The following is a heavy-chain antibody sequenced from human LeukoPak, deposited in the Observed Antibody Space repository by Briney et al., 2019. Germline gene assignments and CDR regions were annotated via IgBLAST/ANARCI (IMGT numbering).Heavy chain of an antibody. Sequence: PGGSLRLSCAASGFTFSSYAMSWVRQAPGKGLEWVSAISGSGGSTYYADSVKGRFTISRDNSKNTLYLQMNSLRAEDTAVYYCAKSRSGEYSSSRYFDYWGQGTLVTVSS. V-gene: IGHV3-23*01. CDR2: ISGSGGST. J-gene: IGHJ4*02. D-gene: IGHD6-6*01. CDR3: AKSRSGEYSSSRYFDY. CDR1: GFTFSSYA.